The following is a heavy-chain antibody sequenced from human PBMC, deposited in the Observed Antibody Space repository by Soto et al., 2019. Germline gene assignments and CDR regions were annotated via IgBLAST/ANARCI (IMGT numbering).Heavy chain of an antibody. J-gene: IGHJ6*03. V-gene: IGHV4-59*08. CDR3: ARPHPLCSGGSCYLEDYYYYMDV. CDR1: GGSVSSYY. D-gene: IGHD2-15*01. CDR2: IYYSGST. Sequence: SETLSLTCTVSGGSVSSYYWSWIRQPPGKGLEWIGYIYYSGSTNYNPSLKSRVTISVDTSKNQFSLKLSSVTAADTAVYYCARPHPLCSGGSCYLEDYYYYMDVWGKGTTVTVSS.